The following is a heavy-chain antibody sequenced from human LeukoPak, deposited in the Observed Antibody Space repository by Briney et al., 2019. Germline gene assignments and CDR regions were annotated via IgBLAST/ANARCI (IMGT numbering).Heavy chain of an antibody. J-gene: IGHJ5*02. CDR3: AGDYGGSSGWFDP. D-gene: IGHD4-23*01. CDR1: GYTFTTFD. V-gene: IGHV1-8*01. CDR2: MSPYSGNT. Sequence: ASVKVSCKASGYTFTTFDINWVRQASGQGLEWVGWMSPYSGNTGYAQKFQGRVTMTRNTSISTAYMELSSLISDDTAVYYCAGDYGGSSGWFDPWGQGTQVTVSS.